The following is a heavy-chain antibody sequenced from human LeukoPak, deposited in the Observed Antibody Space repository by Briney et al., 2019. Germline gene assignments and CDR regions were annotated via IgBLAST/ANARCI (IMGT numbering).Heavy chain of an antibody. D-gene: IGHD6-13*01. J-gene: IGHJ6*03. Sequence: PSETLSLTCSVSGDSISSSRYYWGLIRQPPGKGLEWIGCMYYSGSTYYNPSLKSRVTISVDTSRNQFSLKLSSVTAADTAVYYCARGGIAPPGYYYYYQMDVWGKGTTVTVSS. CDR2: MYYSGST. CDR1: GDSISSSRYY. V-gene: IGHV4-39*07. CDR3: ARGGIAPPGYYYYYQMDV.